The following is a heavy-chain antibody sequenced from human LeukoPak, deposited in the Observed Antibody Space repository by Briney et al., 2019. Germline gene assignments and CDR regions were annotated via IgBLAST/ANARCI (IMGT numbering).Heavy chain of an antibody. D-gene: IGHD6-19*01. CDR3: TKAGGGSGWYGAY. J-gene: IGHJ4*02. CDR2: ISGSGDRI. CDR1: GFTFSSYA. V-gene: IGHV3-23*01. Sequence: GGSLGLSCAASGFTFSSYAMSWVRQAPGKGLEWVSAISGSGDRIYYADSVKGRFTISRDNSENTLYLQMNSLRADDTAVYYCTKAGGGSGWYGAYWGQGTLVTVSS.